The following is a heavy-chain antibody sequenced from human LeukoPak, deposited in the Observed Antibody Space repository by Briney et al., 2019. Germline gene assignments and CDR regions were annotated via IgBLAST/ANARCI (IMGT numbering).Heavy chain of an antibody. J-gene: IGHJ3*02. CDR1: GGSISSYY. CDR2: IYYSGST. V-gene: IGHV4-59*01. Sequence: TSETLSLTCTVSGGSISSYYWSWIRQPPGKGLEWIGYIYYSGSTNYNPSLKSRVTISVDTSKNQFSLKLSSVTAADTAVYYCASMQWLVHGDAFDIWGQGTMVTVSS. D-gene: IGHD6-19*01. CDR3: ASMQWLVHGDAFDI.